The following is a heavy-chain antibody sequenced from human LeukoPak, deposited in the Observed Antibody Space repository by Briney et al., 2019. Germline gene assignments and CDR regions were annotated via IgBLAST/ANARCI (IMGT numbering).Heavy chain of an antibody. J-gene: IGHJ4*02. CDR2: INPSGGST. V-gene: IGHV1-46*01. Sequence: ASVTVSCTASGYTFTSYYMHWVRQAPGQGLEWMGIINPSGGSTSYAQKFQGRVTMTRDTSTSTVYMELSSLRSEDTAVYYSARDTRPIVALFLFDYWGQGTLVTVSS. CDR3: ARDTRPIVALFLFDY. D-gene: IGHD2-21*01. CDR1: GYTFTSYY.